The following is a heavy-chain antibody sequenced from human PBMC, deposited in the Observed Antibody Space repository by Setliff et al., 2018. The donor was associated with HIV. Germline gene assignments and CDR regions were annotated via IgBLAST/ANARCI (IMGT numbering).Heavy chain of an antibody. V-gene: IGHV1-8*01. CDR1: GHPFSNYD. CDR3: ASGKGVRGVIIRGGLDV. D-gene: IGHD3-10*01. Sequence: ASVKVSCKPSGHPFSNYDIIWVRRATRQGLEWMGWTNPNSGATGYAQKFKDRFIMTRDTSISTAYMELSSLTSEDTAVYYCASGKGVRGVIIRGGLDVWGKGTTVTVSS. CDR2: TNPNSGAT. J-gene: IGHJ6*04.